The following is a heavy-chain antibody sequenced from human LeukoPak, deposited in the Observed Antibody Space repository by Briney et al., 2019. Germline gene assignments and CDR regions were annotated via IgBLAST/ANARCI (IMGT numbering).Heavy chain of an antibody. CDR2: IYHSGST. V-gene: IGHV4-34*01. Sequence: PSETLSLTCEVSGGSFSGYYWTWIRQSPGKGLEWIGEIYHSGSTNYNPSLTRRVTMSVDTSKNQFSLSLTAVTDADTALYYCARARRGYVRLDYWGQGTLVTVSS. CDR3: ARARRGYVRLDY. D-gene: IGHD5-12*01. J-gene: IGHJ4*02. CDR1: GGSFSGYY.